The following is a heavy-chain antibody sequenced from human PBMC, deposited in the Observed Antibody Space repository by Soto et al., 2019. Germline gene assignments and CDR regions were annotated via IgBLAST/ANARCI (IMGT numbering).Heavy chain of an antibody. Sequence: ALVQGSCKASGYTFTIYAITWVRQAPGQWLEWMGWISAYNGNTNYAQKLQGRVTMTTDTSTSTAYMELRSLRSDDTAVYYCARLLGITRFGETDNWFDPWGQATLVTAYS. V-gene: IGHV1-18*04. CDR2: ISAYNGNT. J-gene: IGHJ5*02. CDR3: ARLLGITRFGETDNWFDP. CDR1: GYTFTIYA. D-gene: IGHD3-3*01.